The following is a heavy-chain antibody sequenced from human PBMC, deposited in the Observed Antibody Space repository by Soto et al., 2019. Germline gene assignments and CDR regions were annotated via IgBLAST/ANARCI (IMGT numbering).Heavy chain of an antibody. Sequence: GASVKVSCKASGYTFTAYYMHWVRQAPGQGLEWMGWINPNSGGTNYAQKFQGRVTVTRDTSISTAYMELTRLRSDDTAVYYCARNFWSGTNWFDPWGQGTLVTSPQ. CDR1: GYTFTAYY. J-gene: IGHJ5*02. V-gene: IGHV1-2*02. CDR3: ARNFWSGTNWFDP. D-gene: IGHD3-3*01. CDR2: INPNSGGT.